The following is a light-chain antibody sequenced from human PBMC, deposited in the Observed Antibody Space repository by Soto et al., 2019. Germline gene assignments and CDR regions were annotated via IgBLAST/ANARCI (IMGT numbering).Light chain of an antibody. Sequence: QSVLTQPPSVSAAPGQKVTISCSGSSSNIGNNYVSWYQQLPGTAPKLLIYENNKRPSRIPDRFSGSKAGTSATLGITGLQTGDEADYYCGTWDSSLSAYVVFGGGTKLTVL. CDR1: SSNIGNNY. V-gene: IGLV1-51*02. CDR2: ENN. J-gene: IGLJ2*01. CDR3: GTWDSSLSAYVV.